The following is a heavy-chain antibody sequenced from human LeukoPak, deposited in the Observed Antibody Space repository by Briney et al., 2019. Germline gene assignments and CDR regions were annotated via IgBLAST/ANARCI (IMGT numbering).Heavy chain of an antibody. D-gene: IGHD3-22*01. CDR1: GYTFTSYS. J-gene: IGHJ4*02. V-gene: IGHV1-46*01. CDR3: ARAYYYESRGYYEASDY. Sequence: ASVKVSCKASGYTFTSYSMYWVRQAPGQGLEWMGIINPRGGSTSYAQKFQGRVTMTRDTSTSTVYMELTSLRSEDTAVYYCARAYYYESRGYYEASDYWGQGTLVTVSS. CDR2: INPRGGST.